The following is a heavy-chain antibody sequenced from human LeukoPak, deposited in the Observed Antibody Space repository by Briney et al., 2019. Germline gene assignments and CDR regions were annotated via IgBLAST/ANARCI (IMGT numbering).Heavy chain of an antibody. J-gene: IGHJ4*02. V-gene: IGHV4-59*12. CDR2: IYYSGSS. D-gene: IGHD3-3*01. CDR1: GGSIRSYY. Sequence: SETLSLTCTVSGGSIRSYYWSWIRQPPGKGLEWIGYIYYSGSSNYNPSLKSRVTISVDTSKNQFSLKLSSVTAADTAVYYCARGTRSAYWGQGTLVTVSS. CDR3: ARGTRSAY.